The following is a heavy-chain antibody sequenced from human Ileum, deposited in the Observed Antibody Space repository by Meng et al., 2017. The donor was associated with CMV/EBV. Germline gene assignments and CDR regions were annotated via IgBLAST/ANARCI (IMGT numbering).Heavy chain of an antibody. CDR1: GYTFSEYW. Sequence: SCSTSGYTFSEYWMHWVRQAPGQGLQWVGRIYPNSGATDSAQNFQGRVTISRDTSISTVYMQLTRLRPDDTAIYYCARDPYTDGDYWGQGTLVTVSS. D-gene: IGHD5-24*01. J-gene: IGHJ4*02. V-gene: IGHV1-2*06. CDR2: IYPNSGAT. CDR3: ARDPYTDGDY.